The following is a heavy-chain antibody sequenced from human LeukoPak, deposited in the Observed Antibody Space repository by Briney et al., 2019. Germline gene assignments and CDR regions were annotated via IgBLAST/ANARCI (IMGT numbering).Heavy chain of an antibody. V-gene: IGHV3-30*01. CDR1: GFTFSSYA. D-gene: IGHD1-1*01. Sequence: GGSLRLSCAASGFTFSSYAVRWVRQAPGKGLEWVAVISYDGSNKYYADSVKGRFTISRDNSKNTLYLQMNSLRAEDTAVYYCARSYVPNYYYYYYYMDVWGKGTTVTVSS. CDR3: ARSYVPNYYYYYYYMDV. CDR2: ISYDGSNK. J-gene: IGHJ6*03.